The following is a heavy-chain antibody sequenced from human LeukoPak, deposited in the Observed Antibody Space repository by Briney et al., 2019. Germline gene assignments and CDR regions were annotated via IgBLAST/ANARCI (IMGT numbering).Heavy chain of an antibody. CDR1: GGSVSSGSYY. J-gene: IGHJ4*02. CDR3: ARGVGYCSGGSCSVPEF. Sequence: SETLSLTCSVSGGSVSSGSYYWSWIRQPPGKGLEWIGYIYYSGSTNYNPSLKSRVTISVNMSKNQFSLKLSSVTAADTAVYYCARGVGYCSGGSCSVPEFWGQGTLVTVSS. V-gene: IGHV4-61*01. D-gene: IGHD2-15*01. CDR2: IYYSGST.